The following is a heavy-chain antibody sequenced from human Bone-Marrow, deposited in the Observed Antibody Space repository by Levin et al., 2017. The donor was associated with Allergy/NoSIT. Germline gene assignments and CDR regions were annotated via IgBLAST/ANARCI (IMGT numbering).Heavy chain of an antibody. J-gene: IGHJ3*01. CDR2: ISYEGSNK. V-gene: IGHV3-30*13. CDR3: TKAGGGGFDV. CDR1: GFTFSNYG. D-gene: IGHD2-15*01. Sequence: PSETLSLTCAASGFTFSNYGMHWVRQAPGKGLEWVGVISYEGSNKKYADSVKGRFTISRDNSKNRLDLQMNSLSAEDTALYYCTKAGGGGFDVWGQGTMVTVSS.